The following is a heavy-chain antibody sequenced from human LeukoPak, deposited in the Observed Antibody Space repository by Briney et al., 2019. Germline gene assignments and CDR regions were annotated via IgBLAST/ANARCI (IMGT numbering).Heavy chain of an antibody. J-gene: IGHJ4*02. D-gene: IGHD3-10*01. CDR2: SSSSSSYI. V-gene: IGHV3-21*01. CDR3: ATVVGGSYYLAVDY. CDR1: GLTPSRCS. Sequence: GGSLRLSRAASGLTPSRCSMDAVCPAPGKGLEWVSSSSSSSSYIYYIDSVNGRFTIFRDNAKNSLYLQMNSLRAEDTAVYYCATVVGGSYYLAVDYWGQGTLVTVSS.